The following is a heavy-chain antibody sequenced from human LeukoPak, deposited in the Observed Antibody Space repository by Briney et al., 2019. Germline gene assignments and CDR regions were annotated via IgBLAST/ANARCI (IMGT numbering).Heavy chain of an antibody. D-gene: IGHD3-10*01. CDR1: GYTFTGYY. CDR2: INPNSGGT. Sequence: ASVTVSCKASGYTFTGYYMHWVRQAPGQGLEWMGWINPNSGGTNYAQKFQGRVTMTRDASISTAYMELSRLRSDDTAVYYCARVRYGSGSYYSRWGQGTLVTVSS. J-gene: IGHJ4*02. CDR3: ARVRYGSGSYYSR. V-gene: IGHV1-2*02.